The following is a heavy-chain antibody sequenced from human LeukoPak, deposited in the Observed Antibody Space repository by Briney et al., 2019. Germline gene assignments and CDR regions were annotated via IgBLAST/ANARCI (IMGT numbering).Heavy chain of an antibody. V-gene: IGHV4-61*02. CDR3: ARLVTTDYHMDV. D-gene: IGHD4-11*01. Sequence: SETLSLTCTVSGGSISSGSYYWSWIRQPAGKGLEWIGRIYTSGSTNYNPSLKSRVTISVDTSKNQFSLKLSSVTAADTAVYYCARLVTTDYHMDVWGKGTTVTVSS. CDR2: IYTSGST. CDR1: GGSISSGSYY. J-gene: IGHJ6*03.